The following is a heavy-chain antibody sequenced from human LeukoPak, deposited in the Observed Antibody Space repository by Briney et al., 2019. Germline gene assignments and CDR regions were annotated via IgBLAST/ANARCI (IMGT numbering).Heavy chain of an antibody. CDR2: IYYSGST. J-gene: IGHJ4*02. Sequence: SETLSLTCAVHNGSFSGYYWNWIRQPPGKGLEWIGYIYYSGSTNYNPSLKSRVTISVDTSKNQFSLKLTSVTAADTAVYYCARSSKEPIGYFNYFDHWGQGIRVTVSS. D-gene: IGHD1-14*01. V-gene: IGHV4-59*12. CDR1: NGSFSGYY. CDR3: ARSSKEPIGYFNYFDH.